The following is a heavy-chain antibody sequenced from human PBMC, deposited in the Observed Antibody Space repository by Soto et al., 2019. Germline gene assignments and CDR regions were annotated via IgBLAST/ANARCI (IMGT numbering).Heavy chain of an antibody. CDR3: ARVRDIVLVPAAHDAFDI. CDR2: ISYDGSNK. J-gene: IGHJ3*02. V-gene: IGHV3-30-3*01. Sequence: LRLSCAASGFIFSSYAMHWVRQAPGKGLEWVAVISYDGSNKYYADSVKGRFTISRDNSKNTLYLQMNSLRAEDTAVYYCARVRDIVLVPAAHDAFDIRGQGSMVTVSS. D-gene: IGHD2-2*01. CDR1: GFIFSSYA.